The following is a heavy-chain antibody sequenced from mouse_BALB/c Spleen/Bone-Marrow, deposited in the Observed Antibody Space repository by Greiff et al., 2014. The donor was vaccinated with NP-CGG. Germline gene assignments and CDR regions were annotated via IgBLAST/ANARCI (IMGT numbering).Heavy chain of an antibody. D-gene: IGHD3-1*01. CDR3: ARNGPYAMDY. Sequence: VQLKESGPELVKPGASVKISCKASGYSFTGYYMHWVKQSHVKSLEWIGRINPYNGVISYNQNFKDKASLTVDKSSSTAYMELHSLTSGDSAVYYCARNGPYAMDYWGQGTSVTVSS. CDR2: INPYNGVI. V-gene: IGHV1-31*01. CDR1: GYSFTGYY. J-gene: IGHJ4*01.